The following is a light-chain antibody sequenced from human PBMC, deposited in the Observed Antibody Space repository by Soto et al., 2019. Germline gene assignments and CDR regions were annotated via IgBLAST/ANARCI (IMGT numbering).Light chain of an antibody. CDR1: QYINTR. J-gene: IGKJ1*01. Sequence: EIVLTQSPATLSSFPGDRVTLSCRASQYINTRLAWYQHRLGPGPRLLIHGATTRATGIPARFSGSGSGTGFTLTISSLQSEDFAVYYCQQYNNWPRTFGQGTKVDIK. V-gene: IGKV3-15*01. CDR3: QQYNNWPRT. CDR2: GAT.